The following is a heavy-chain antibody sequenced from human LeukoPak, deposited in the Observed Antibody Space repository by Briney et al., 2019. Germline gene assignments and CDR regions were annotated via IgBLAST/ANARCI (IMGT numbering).Heavy chain of an antibody. CDR1: GYTFTRYY. Sequence: ASVKVSCKASGYTFTRYYMHWVRQAPGQGLEWMGGIIPIFGTANYAQKFQGRVTITADKSTSTAYMELSSLRSEDTAVYYCARVSTSTLDYWGQGTLVSVSS. CDR2: IIPIFGTA. J-gene: IGHJ4*02. V-gene: IGHV1-69*06. D-gene: IGHD2-2*01. CDR3: ARVSTSTLDY.